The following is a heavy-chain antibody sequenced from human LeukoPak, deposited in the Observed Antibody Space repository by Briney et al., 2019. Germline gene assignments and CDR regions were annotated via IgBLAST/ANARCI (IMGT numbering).Heavy chain of an antibody. CDR2: IYYSGST. D-gene: IGHD3-16*01. CDR1: GGSISSYY. CDR3: ARVGGDYGMDV. V-gene: IGHV4-59*01. J-gene: IGHJ6*02. Sequence: PSETLSLTCTVSGGSISSYYWSWIRQPPGEGLEWIGYIYYSGSTNYNPSLKSRVTISVDTSKNQFSLKLSSVTAADTAVYYCARVGGDYGMDVWGQGTTVTVSS.